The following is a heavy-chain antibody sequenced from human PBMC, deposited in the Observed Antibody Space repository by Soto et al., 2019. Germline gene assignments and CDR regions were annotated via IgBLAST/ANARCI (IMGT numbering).Heavy chain of an antibody. D-gene: IGHD2-15*01. CDR1: GFSLSNARMG. J-gene: IGHJ4*02. CDR3: ARIRDEDCSGGSCYYYFDY. CDR2: IFSNDEK. V-gene: IGHV2-26*01. Sequence: QVTLKESGPVLVKPTETLTLTCTVSGFSLSNARMGVSWIRQPPGKALEWLAHIFSNDEKSYSTSLKSRLTISKDTSKSQVVLTMTNMDPVDTATYHCARIRDEDCSGGSCYYYFDYWGQGTLVTVSS.